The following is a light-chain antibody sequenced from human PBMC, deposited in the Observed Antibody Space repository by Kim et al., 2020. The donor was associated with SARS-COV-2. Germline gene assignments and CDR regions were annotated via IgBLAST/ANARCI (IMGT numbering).Light chain of an antibody. J-gene: IGLJ3*02. Sequence: GQMVTISCSGDSAIIGNNLVNWYQQRPGTAPKLLIYSNDYRPSGVPDRFSGSKSGTSASLDISGLQSEDEADYYCAAWDDSLNGSVFGGGTQLTVL. CDR3: AAWDDSLNGSV. CDR1: SAIIGNNL. V-gene: IGLV1-44*01. CDR2: SND.